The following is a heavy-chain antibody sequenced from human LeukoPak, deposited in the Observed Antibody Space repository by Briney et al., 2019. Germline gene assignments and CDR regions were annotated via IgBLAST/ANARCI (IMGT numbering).Heavy chain of an antibody. Sequence: SETLSLTCTVSGCSISNYCWSWIRQPAGKGLEWIGRIYTSGSTNYNPSLKSRGTMSVGTSKNQFSLRLSSVTAAETDVYYCARDRAYGDHYFDYWGQGTLVTVSS. CDR1: GCSISNYC. CDR2: IYTSGST. V-gene: IGHV4-4*07. D-gene: IGHD4-17*01. CDR3: ARDRAYGDHYFDY. J-gene: IGHJ4*02.